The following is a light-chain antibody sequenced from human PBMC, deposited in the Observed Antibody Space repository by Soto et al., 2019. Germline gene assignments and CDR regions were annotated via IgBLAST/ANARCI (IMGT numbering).Light chain of an antibody. V-gene: IGKV3-20*01. CDR1: QTVTRSY. Sequence: DIVLTQSPGPMSLSPGERVTLSCMSSQTVTRSYLAWYQQKPGQAPRLIIYGASIRATGIPDRFSGSGSGTDFTLTISRLEPEDVAVYYCQQYGTSPRAFGQGTKVDI. J-gene: IGKJ1*01. CDR2: GAS. CDR3: QQYGTSPRA.